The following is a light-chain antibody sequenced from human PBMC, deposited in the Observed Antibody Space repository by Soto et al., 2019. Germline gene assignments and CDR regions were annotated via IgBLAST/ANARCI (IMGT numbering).Light chain of an antibody. J-gene: IGLJ1*01. CDR2: DVN. V-gene: IGLV2-11*01. Sequence: ALTQPRSVSGSLGQSVTISCTGTTSDVGGYNYVSWYQHHPGKAPKLIIYDVNNRPSGVPDRFSGSKSGNTASLTISGLRPEDEADYHCCSYAGSYLYVFGTGTNVTVL. CDR1: TSDVGGYNY. CDR3: CSYAGSYLYV.